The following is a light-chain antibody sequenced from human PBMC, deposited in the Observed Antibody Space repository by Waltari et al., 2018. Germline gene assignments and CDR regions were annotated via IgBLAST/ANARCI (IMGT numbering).Light chain of an antibody. CDR1: PNISSW. J-gene: IGKJ2*01. CDR2: DAY. V-gene: IGKV1-5*01. Sequence: DIQMTQSPSTLSASVGDRVTLTCRASPNISSWLACYQQRPGKAPKLLIYDAYSLKSGVPSRFSGSGSGTEFTLTISCLQPDDFATYYCQQYNTYPYTFGQGTKLEI. CDR3: QQYNTYPYT.